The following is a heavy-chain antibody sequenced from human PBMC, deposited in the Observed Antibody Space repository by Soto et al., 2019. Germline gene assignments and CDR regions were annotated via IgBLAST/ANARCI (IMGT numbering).Heavy chain of an antibody. CDR1: GFTFSDYY. J-gene: IGHJ6*03. D-gene: IGHD6-25*01. Sequence: GGSLRLACAASGFTFSDYYMSRIRQAPGKGLEWVSYISSSGSTIYYADSVKGRFTISRDNAKNSLYLQMNSLRAEDTAVYYCARDNDVAAPGDYYYYYMDVWGKGTTVSVPS. V-gene: IGHV3-11*01. CDR2: ISSSGSTI. CDR3: ARDNDVAAPGDYYYYYMDV.